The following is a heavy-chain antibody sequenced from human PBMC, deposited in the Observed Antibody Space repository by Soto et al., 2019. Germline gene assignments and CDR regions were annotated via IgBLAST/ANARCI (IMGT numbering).Heavy chain of an antibody. V-gene: IGHV4-31*03. J-gene: IGHJ4*02. Sequence: SETLSLTCTVSGGSISSGGYYWSWIRQHPGKGLEWVGYSYYTGSSYYNPSLKSRVTISVDAPKNQLSLRLASVTAADTAVYYCARDLRGYSRYDYLDYWGQGIPVTVSS. CDR1: GGSISSGGYY. CDR2: SYYTGSS. D-gene: IGHD5-12*01. CDR3: ARDLRGYSRYDYLDY.